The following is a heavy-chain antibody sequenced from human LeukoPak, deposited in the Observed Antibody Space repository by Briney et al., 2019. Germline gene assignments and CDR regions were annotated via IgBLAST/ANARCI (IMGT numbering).Heavy chain of an antibody. CDR1: GGSFSGYY. D-gene: IGHD3-3*01. Sequence: SETLSLTCAVYGGSFSGYYWSWIRQPPGKGLEWIGESNHSGSTNYNPSLKSRVTISVDTSKNQFSLKLSSVTAADTAVYYCARASGAIFGVASAKFDYWGQGTLVTVSS. J-gene: IGHJ4*02. CDR2: SNHSGST. V-gene: IGHV4-34*01. CDR3: ARASGAIFGVASAKFDY.